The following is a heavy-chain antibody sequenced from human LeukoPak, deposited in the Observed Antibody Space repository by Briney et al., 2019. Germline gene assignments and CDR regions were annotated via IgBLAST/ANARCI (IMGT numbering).Heavy chain of an antibody. D-gene: IGHD2-2*01. CDR3: AREKEGYCSGTSCYLDYYYYYMDV. CDR2: IKQDGSEK. CDR1: GFTFSSYV. J-gene: IGHJ6*03. V-gene: IGHV3-7*01. Sequence: GGSLRLSCAASGFTFSSYVMSWVRQAPGKGLEWVANIKQDGSEKYYVDSVKGRFTISRDNAKNSLYLQMNSLRAEDTAVYYCAREKEGYCSGTSCYLDYYYYYMDVWGKGTTVTISS.